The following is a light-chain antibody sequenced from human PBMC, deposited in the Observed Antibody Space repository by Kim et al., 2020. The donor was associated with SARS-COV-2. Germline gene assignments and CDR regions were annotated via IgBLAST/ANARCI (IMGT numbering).Light chain of an antibody. J-gene: IGLJ3*02. CDR3: SSYTSSSTRV. CDR1: SSDVGGYNY. Sequence: GQSITISCTGTSSDVGGYNYVSWYQHPPGKAPILMIYDVSKRPAGVSNRFSGSKSGNTASLTISGLQAEDEADYYCSSYTSSSTRVFGGGTQLTVL. V-gene: IGLV2-14*03. CDR2: DVS.